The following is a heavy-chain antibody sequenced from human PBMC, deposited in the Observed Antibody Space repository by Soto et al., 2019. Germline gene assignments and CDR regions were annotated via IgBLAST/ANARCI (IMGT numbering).Heavy chain of an antibody. CDR1: GFTFSSYA. D-gene: IGHD5-12*01. Sequence: VRLLESGGGLVQPGGSQRVSCRASGFTFSSYAMAWVRRAPGKGLEWVAFISYDGTYKYYADSVRGRFTVYRDNSKSTLFLQMNSLKFEDTAVYVCANEVDVAFSSLQYGMDVWGQGTTVTVSS. CDR2: ISYDGTYK. V-gene: IGHV3-30*14. J-gene: IGHJ6*02. CDR3: ANEVDVAFSSLQYGMDV.